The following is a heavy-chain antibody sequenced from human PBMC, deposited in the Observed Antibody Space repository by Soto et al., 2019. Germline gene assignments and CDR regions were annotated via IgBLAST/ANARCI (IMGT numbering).Heavy chain of an antibody. Sequence: QVQLVESGGGVVQPGGSLRLSCAASGFTFGRHGMHWVRQAPGKGLEWVAVIGSDGRRDSYADSVKGRFTISRDNGQNTLYLQMNGLRAEDTAVYDGERDDGYGDNGLDYWGQGTLVTVSS. CDR2: IGSDGRRD. CDR3: ERDDGYGDNGLDY. CDR1: GFTFGRHG. V-gene: IGHV3-33*01. J-gene: IGHJ4*02. D-gene: IGHD5-12*01.